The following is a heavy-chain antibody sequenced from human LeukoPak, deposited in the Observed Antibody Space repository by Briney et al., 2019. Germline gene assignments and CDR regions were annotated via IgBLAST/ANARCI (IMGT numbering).Heavy chain of an antibody. D-gene: IGHD3-22*01. CDR3: ARGLAYNYDSSAYYLDY. J-gene: IGHJ4*02. Sequence: GGSLRLSCAASGFTFSRYAMHWVRQAPGKGLEWVAVTSNDGNNRYYGDSVKGRFTISRDNSKNTLYLQMNSLRAEDTAVYYCARGLAYNYDSSAYYLDYWGQGTLVTVSS. CDR1: GFTFSRYA. CDR2: TSNDGNNR. V-gene: IGHV3-30*04.